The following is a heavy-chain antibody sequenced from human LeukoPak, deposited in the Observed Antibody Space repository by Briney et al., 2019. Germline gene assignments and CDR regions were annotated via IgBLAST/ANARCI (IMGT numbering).Heavy chain of an antibody. V-gene: IGHV4-39*07. Sequence: SETLSLTCTVSGGSISSSSYYWGWIRQPPGKGLEWIGSIYYSGSTYYNPSLKSRVTISVDTSKNQFSLKLSSVTAADTAVYYCARDVLAPSDGNWFDPWGQGTLVTVSS. CDR1: GGSISSSSYY. D-gene: IGHD5-24*01. CDR3: ARDVLAPSDGNWFDP. J-gene: IGHJ5*02. CDR2: IYYSGST.